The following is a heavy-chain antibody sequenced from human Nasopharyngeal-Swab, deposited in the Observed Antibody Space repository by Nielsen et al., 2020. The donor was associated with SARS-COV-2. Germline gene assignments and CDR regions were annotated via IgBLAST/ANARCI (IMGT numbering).Heavy chain of an antibody. V-gene: IGHV3-48*02. J-gene: IGHJ4*02. CDR2: ITSSSSTR. CDR3: VREFEATGATYLDY. CDR1: GFAFTDYS. Sequence: GESLKISCAASGFAFTDYSMDWVRQAPGKGLEWVSYITSSSSTRYYADSVKGRFTVSRVNAKNSLYLQMSSLRDEDTAVYYCVREFEATGATYLDYWGLGTLVTVSS. D-gene: IGHD1-26*01.